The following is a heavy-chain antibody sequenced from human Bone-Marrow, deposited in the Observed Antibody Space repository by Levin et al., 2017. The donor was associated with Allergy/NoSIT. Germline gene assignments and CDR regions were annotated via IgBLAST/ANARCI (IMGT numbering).Heavy chain of an antibody. CDR1: GFTFSSYW. Sequence: GESLKISCAASGFTFSSYWMSWVRQAPGKGLEWVANIKQDGSEKYYVDSVKGRFTISRDNAKNSLYLQMNSLRAEDTAVYYCARVNEKKRSGSYLNDAFDIWGQGTMVTVSS. CDR2: IKQDGSEK. D-gene: IGHD1-26*01. CDR3: ARVNEKKRSGSYLNDAFDI. J-gene: IGHJ3*02. V-gene: IGHV3-7*01.